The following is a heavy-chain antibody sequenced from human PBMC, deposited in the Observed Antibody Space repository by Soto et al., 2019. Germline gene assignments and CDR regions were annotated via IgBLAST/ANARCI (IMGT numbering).Heavy chain of an antibody. D-gene: IGHD1-26*01. CDR2: INPSGGST. CDR1: GYTFTSYY. Sequence: ASVKVSCKASGYTFTSYYMHWVRPAPGQGLEWMGIINPSGGSTSYAQKFQGRVTMTRDTSTSTVYMELSSLRSEDTAVYYCARVIFGGSYPSDAFDIWGQGTMVTVSS. CDR3: ARVIFGGSYPSDAFDI. V-gene: IGHV1-46*01. J-gene: IGHJ3*02.